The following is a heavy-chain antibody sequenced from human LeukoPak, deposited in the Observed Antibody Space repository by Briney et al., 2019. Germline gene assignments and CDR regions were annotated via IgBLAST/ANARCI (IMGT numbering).Heavy chain of an antibody. J-gene: IGHJ4*02. CDR2: IKQDGSET. V-gene: IGHV3-7*04. Sequence: GGSLRLSCAASGFTFSTYWMSWVRQAPGKGLEWVANIKQDGSETNHVDSVKGRFTISRDNAKNSLYLQMNSLRAEDTAVYYCARGLLAAAGIDYWGQGALVTVSS. CDR3: ARGLLAAAGIDY. D-gene: IGHD6-13*01. CDR1: GFTFSTYW.